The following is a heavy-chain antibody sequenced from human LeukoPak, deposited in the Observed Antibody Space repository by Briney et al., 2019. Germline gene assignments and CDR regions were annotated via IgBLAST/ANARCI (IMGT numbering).Heavy chain of an antibody. D-gene: IGHD3-16*02. CDR2: IVVGSGNT. V-gene: IGHV1-58*01. Sequence: SVKVSCRASGFTFTSSAVQWVRQARGQRLEWIGWIVVGSGNTNYAQKFQERVTITRDMSTSTAYMELSSLRSEDTAVYYCAASSGELSYIDYWGQGTLVTVSS. J-gene: IGHJ4*02. CDR3: AASSGELSYIDY. CDR1: GFTFTSSA.